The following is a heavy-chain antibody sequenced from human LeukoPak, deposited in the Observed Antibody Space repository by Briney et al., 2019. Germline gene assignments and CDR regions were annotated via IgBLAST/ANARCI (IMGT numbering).Heavy chain of an antibody. CDR1: GFTFNNYV. Sequence: GGSLRLSCAASGFTFNNYVMSWVRQAPGKGLEWVSTINGGGYNTYYADSVKGRFTISRDNAKNSLYLQTNSLRAEDTAVYYCARADYGDSGWFDPWGQGTLVTVSS. J-gene: IGHJ5*02. CDR3: ARADYGDSGWFDP. CDR2: INGGGYNT. V-gene: IGHV3-21*01. D-gene: IGHD4-17*01.